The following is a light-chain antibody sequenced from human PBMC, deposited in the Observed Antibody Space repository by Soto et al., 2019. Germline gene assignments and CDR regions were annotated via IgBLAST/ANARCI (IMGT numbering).Light chain of an antibody. J-gene: IGKJ4*01. CDR2: AAS. CDR1: QNIATY. Sequence: DIQMTQSPSSLSASVGDRVTITCRASQNIATYLNWYQQKPGKAPKLLIYAASSLQRGVPSGFSGSGSGTDFNLTISSLQPEDFATYYCQQGYNAPLTFGGGTKVEI. V-gene: IGKV1-39*01. CDR3: QQGYNAPLT.